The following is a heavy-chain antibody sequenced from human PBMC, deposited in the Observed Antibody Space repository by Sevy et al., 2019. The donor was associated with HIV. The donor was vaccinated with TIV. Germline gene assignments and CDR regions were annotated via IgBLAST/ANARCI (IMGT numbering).Heavy chain of an antibody. D-gene: IGHD5-12*01. CDR3: ASQRRGYERLYYFDY. CDR2: MSNTGGTI. V-gene: IGHV3-48*01. J-gene: IGHJ4*02. Sequence: GGSLRLSCAASGFSFSIYSMNWVRQAPGKGLEWLSYMSNTGGTIHYADSVKGRFTISRDNAKNSLYLQMNSLRAEDTAVYYCASQRRGYERLYYFDYWGQGTLVTVSS. CDR1: GFSFSIYS.